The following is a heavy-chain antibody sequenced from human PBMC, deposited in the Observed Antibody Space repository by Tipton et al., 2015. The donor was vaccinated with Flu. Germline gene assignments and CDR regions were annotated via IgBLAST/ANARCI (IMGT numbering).Heavy chain of an antibody. CDR2: INPNSGGT. D-gene: IGHD1-26*01. J-gene: IGHJ1*01. CDR1: GYTFTGYY. CDR3: ARGTTREGELPPAEYFQH. V-gene: IGHV1-2*02. Sequence: QLVQSGAEVKKPGASVKVSCKASGYTFTGYYMHWVRQAPGQGLEWMGWINPNSGGTNYAQKFQGRVTMTRDTSISTAYMELSRLRADDTAGYYGARGTTREGELPPAEYFQHWGQGTLVTVAS.